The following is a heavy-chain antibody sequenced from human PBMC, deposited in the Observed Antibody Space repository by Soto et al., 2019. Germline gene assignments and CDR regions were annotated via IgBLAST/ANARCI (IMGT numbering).Heavy chain of an antibody. CDR1: GGSISSYY. J-gene: IGHJ4*02. CDR3: ARALRAYCGGDCYSAYFDY. D-gene: IGHD2-21*02. V-gene: IGHV4-59*01. Sequence: SETLSLTCTISGGSISSYYWSWIRQPPGKGLEWIGYVYYSGSTNYNPSLKSRVTISVDTSKNQFSLKLSSVTAADTAVYYCARALRAYCGGDCYSAYFDYWGQGTLVTVSS. CDR2: VYYSGST.